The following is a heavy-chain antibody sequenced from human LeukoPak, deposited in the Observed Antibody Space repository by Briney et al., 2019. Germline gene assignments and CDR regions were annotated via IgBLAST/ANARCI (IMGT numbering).Heavy chain of an antibody. CDR3: ARDRANRDYFDS. D-gene: IGHD1/OR15-1a*01. J-gene: IGHJ4*02. CDR2: INTGGSSI. CDR1: GFTFNNYE. V-gene: IGHV3-48*03. Sequence: GGSLRLSCAASGFTFNNYEMNWVRQAPGKGLEWVSYINTGGSSIHYADSVKGRFTISRDNAKNSLHLQMNSLRAEDTAIYYCARDRANRDYFDSWGQGTLVTVSS.